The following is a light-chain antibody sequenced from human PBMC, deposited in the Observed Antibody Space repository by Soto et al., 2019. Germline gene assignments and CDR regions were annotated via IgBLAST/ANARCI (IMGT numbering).Light chain of an antibody. V-gene: IGKV3-20*01. Sequence: EIVLTQSPGTLSLSPGERATLSCRASQSFRSSYLTWYHQKPAQAPRLLIFGASSRATGTPDRISGSGSGTDYTLTINRLEPEDFGVYYCQQYGDSVFTFGPGTTVEIK. J-gene: IGKJ3*01. CDR2: GAS. CDR1: QSFRSSY. CDR3: QQYGDSVFT.